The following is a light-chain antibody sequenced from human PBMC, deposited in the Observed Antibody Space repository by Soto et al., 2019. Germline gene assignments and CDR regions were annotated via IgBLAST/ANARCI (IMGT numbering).Light chain of an antibody. CDR1: QDISNY. J-gene: IGKJ4*02. CDR2: DAS. V-gene: IGKV1-33*01. CDR3: QQYDNLSQ. Sequence: DIQMTQSPSSLSASVGDRVTITCQASQDISNYLNWYQQKPGKAPKLLIYDASNLETGVPSRFSGSGSGTDFTFTISSLQPEDIATYYCQQYDNLSQFGGGTKVGI.